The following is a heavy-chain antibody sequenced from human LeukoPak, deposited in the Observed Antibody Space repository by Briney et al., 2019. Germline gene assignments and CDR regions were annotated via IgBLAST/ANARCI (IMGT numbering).Heavy chain of an antibody. CDR2: FDPEDGET. V-gene: IGHV1-24*01. D-gene: IGHD1-1*01. J-gene: IGHJ6*02. CDR3: ATAPSGNWNSAWGMDV. Sequence: ASVKVSCKVSGYTLTELSMHWVRQAPGKGLEWMGGFDPEDGETIYAQKFQGRVTMTEDTSTDTAYMELSSLRSEDTAVYYCATAPSGNWNSAWGMDVWGQGTTVTVSS. CDR1: GYTLTELS.